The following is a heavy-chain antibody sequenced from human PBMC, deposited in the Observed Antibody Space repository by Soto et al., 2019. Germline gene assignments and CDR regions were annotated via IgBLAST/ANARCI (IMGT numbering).Heavy chain of an antibody. CDR2: IYYSGST. CDR1: GGSISSSSYY. CDR3: ARSMGRTYYFDY. V-gene: IGHV4-39*01. D-gene: IGHD3-10*01. Sequence: SETLSLTCTVSGGSISSSSYYWGWIRQPPGKGLEWIGSIYYSGSTYYNPSLKSRVTISVDTSKNQFSLKLSSVTAADTAVYYCARSMGRTYYFDYWGQGTLVTVSS. J-gene: IGHJ4*02.